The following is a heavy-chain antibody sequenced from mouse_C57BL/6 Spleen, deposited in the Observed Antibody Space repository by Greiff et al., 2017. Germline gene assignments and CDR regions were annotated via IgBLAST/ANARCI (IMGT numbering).Heavy chain of an antibody. CDR2: IYPGDGDT. D-gene: IGHD2-3*01. CDR1: GYAFSSSW. CDR3: AREGGLLPSMDY. Sequence: VKLMESGPELVKPGASVKISCKASGYAFSSSWMNWVKQRPGKGLEWIGRIYPGDGDTNYNGKFKGKATLTADKSSSTAYMQLSSLTSEDSAVYFCAREGGLLPSMDYWGQGTSVTVSS. V-gene: IGHV1-82*01. J-gene: IGHJ4*01.